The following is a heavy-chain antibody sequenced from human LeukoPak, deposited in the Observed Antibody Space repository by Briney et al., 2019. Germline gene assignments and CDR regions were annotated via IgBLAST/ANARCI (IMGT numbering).Heavy chain of an antibody. J-gene: IGHJ4*02. CDR2: IYTSGST. Sequence: PSETLSLTCTVSGGSISSYYWSWIRQPPGKGLEWIGYIYTSGSTNYNPSLKSRVTISVDTSKNQFSLKLSSVTAADTAVYYCARDHETYYYDSSGYYYPVYYFDYWGQGTLVTVSS. CDR3: ARDHETYYYDSSGYYYPVYYFDY. D-gene: IGHD3-22*01. V-gene: IGHV4-4*08. CDR1: GGSISSYY.